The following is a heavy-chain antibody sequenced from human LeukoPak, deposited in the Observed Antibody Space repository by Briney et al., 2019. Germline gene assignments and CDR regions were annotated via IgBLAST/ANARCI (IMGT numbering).Heavy chain of an antibody. CDR1: GGSISSYY. V-gene: IGHV4-59*01. D-gene: IGHD3-3*01. Sequence: PSETLSLTCTVSGGSISSYYWSWIRQPPGKGLEWIGYIYYSGSTNYNPSLKSRVTISVDTSKNQFSLKLSSVTAADTAVYYCARVGKDFWSGYSSDLYYYYYMDVWGKGTTVTVSS. J-gene: IGHJ6*03. CDR3: ARVGKDFWSGYSSDLYYYYYMDV. CDR2: IYYSGST.